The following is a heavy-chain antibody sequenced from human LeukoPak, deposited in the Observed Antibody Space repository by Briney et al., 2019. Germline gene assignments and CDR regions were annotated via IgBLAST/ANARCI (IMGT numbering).Heavy chain of an antibody. V-gene: IGHV4-38-2*02. Sequence: PSETLSLTCTVSGSSISSSCYGAWIRQPPGKGLEWIATISHSGSTYYNPSLKSRVTISADTSQNQHSLRLNSVTVADTTVCYCARVNTVMATFDYWGQGTPVTVSS. CDR2: ISHSGST. J-gene: IGHJ4*02. D-gene: IGHD5-24*01. CDR3: ARVNTVMATFDY. CDR1: GSSISSSCY.